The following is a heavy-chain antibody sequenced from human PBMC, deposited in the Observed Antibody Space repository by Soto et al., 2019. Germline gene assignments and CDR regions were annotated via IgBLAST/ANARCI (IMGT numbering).Heavy chain of an antibody. CDR2: IWNDGIRK. Sequence: GGSLRLSCAASGFTFSKYGMHWVREAPGKGLEWRALIWNDGIRKVYVDSVKGRFTISRDNSKNTLDLQMNNLRDEDTAVYYCARDDDNDANALDYWGPGTLVTVSS. J-gene: IGHJ4*02. CDR1: GFTFSKYG. V-gene: IGHV3-33*01. CDR3: ARDDDNDANALDY.